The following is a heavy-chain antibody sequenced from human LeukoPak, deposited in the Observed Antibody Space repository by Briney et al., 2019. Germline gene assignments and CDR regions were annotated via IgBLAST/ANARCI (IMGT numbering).Heavy chain of an antibody. CDR1: GFTFSSYS. CDR2: ISSSSSTI. V-gene: IGHV3-48*04. D-gene: IGHD4-23*01. Sequence: GGSLRLSCAASGFTFSSYSMNWVRQAPGKGLEWVSYISSSSSTIYYADSVKGRFTISRDNAKNPLYLQMNSLRAEDTAVYYCARVLRSYGGNLYYFDYWGQGTLVTVSS. CDR3: ARVLRSYGGNLYYFDY. J-gene: IGHJ4*02.